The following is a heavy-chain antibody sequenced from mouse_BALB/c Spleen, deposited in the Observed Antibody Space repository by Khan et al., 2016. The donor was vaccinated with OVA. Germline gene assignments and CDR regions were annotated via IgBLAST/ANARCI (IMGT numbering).Heavy chain of an antibody. J-gene: IGHJ3*01. CDR3: ARDYGGFAY. Sequence: EVELVESGGGLVQPGGSRKLSCAASGFTFSSFGMHWVRQAPEKGLEWVAYISSGSSTIYYADTVKGRFTISRDNPKNTLFLQMTSLRSEDTARYYWARDYGGFAYWGQGTLVTVSA. V-gene: IGHV5-17*02. CDR1: GFTFSSFG. D-gene: IGHD1-1*02. CDR2: ISSGSSTI.